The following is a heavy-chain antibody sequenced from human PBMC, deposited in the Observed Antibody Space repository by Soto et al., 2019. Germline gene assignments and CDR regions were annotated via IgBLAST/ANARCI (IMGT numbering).Heavy chain of an antibody. CDR1: GFTFGDYA. D-gene: IGHD3-10*01. J-gene: IGHJ6*02. V-gene: IGHV3-49*03. CDR2: IRSKPYDGTT. Sequence: GGSLRLSCTASGFTFGDYAMSWFRQAQGKGLEWVGFIRSKPYDGTTEYAASAKGRFTISRDDSKSIAYLQMNSLKTEDTAVYYCAKDLFSMVRGASYYSYGMDVWGQGTTVTVSS. CDR3: AKDLFSMVRGASYYSYGMDV.